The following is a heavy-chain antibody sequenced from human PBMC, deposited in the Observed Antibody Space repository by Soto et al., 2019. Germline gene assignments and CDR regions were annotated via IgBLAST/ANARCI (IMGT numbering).Heavy chain of an antibody. D-gene: IGHD2-2*01. Sequence: EVQLVESGGGLVQPGGSLRLSCAASGFTVSSNYMSWVRQAPGKGLEWVSVIYSGGSTYYADSVKGRFTISRHNSKNTLYLQMNSLRAGDTAVYYCARDRCSSTSCYNDAFDIWGQGTMVTVSS. CDR3: ARDRCSSTSCYNDAFDI. J-gene: IGHJ3*02. V-gene: IGHV3-53*04. CDR1: GFTVSSNY. CDR2: IYSGGST.